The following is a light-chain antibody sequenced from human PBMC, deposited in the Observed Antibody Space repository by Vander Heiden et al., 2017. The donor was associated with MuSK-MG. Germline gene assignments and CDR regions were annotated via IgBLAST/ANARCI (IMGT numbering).Light chain of an antibody. J-gene: IGKJ1*01. CDR3: QQSYSAPRT. V-gene: IGKV1-39*01. CDR1: QYINTF. Sequence: DIQMTQSPSSLSVSVGDRDTITCRASQYINTFLNWYQQKPGKAPKLLIYAASSLQSGVPSRFSGSGSGTDFTLTISTLQPEDFATYYCQQSYSAPRTFGQGTKVEI. CDR2: AAS.